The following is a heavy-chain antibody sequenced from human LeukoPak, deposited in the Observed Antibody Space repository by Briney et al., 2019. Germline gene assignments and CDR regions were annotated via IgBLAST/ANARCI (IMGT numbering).Heavy chain of an antibody. Sequence: GGSLRLSCAASGFTFSSYAMHWVRQAPGKGLEWVAVISYDGSDKYYADSVKGRFTISRDNSKNTLYLQMNSLRAEDTAVYYCARVGVAVAGTYWGQGTLVTVSS. V-gene: IGHV3-30*04. CDR2: ISYDGSDK. D-gene: IGHD6-19*01. CDR3: ARVGVAVAGTY. CDR1: GFTFSSYA. J-gene: IGHJ4*02.